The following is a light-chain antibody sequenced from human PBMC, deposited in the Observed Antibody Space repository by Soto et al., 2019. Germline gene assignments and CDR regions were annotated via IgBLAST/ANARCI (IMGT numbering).Light chain of an antibody. CDR1: QGISSY. V-gene: IGKV1-9*01. Sequence: IQLTQSPSSLSASVGDRVTITCRASQGISSYLAWYQQKPGKAPNLMIYAASTLQSGVPSRFSCSGSGIDITLTITSLQPEDFATYSCQQLKSYPWTFGQGTKVEIK. CDR3: QQLKSYPWT. J-gene: IGKJ1*01. CDR2: AAS.